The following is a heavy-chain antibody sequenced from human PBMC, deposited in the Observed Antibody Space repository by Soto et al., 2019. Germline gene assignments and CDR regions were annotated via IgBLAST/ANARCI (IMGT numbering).Heavy chain of an antibody. Sequence: SETLSLTCTVSGGSISSGGYYWSWIRQHPGKGLEWIGYIYYSGSTYYNPSLKSRVTISVDTSKNQFSLKLSSVTAADTAVYYCARVPHIVVVPAAFGWFDPWGQGTLVTVSS. J-gene: IGHJ5*02. CDR3: ARVPHIVVVPAAFGWFDP. V-gene: IGHV4-31*03. CDR2: IYYSGST. CDR1: GGSISSGGYY. D-gene: IGHD2-2*01.